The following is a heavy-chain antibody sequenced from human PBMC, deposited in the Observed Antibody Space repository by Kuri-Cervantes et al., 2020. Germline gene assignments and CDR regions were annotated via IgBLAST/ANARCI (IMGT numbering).Heavy chain of an antibody. CDR1: GFTFSSYA. D-gene: IGHD6-6*01. CDR2: ISGSGGST. Sequence: GESLKISCAASGFTFSSYAMSWVRQAPGEGLEWVSAISGSGGSTYYADSVKGRFTISRENAKNSLYLQMNSLRAGDTAVYYCAKDFGYFSSQFRDWGQGTLVTVSS. CDR3: AKDFGYFSSQFRD. V-gene: IGHV3-23*01. J-gene: IGHJ4*02.